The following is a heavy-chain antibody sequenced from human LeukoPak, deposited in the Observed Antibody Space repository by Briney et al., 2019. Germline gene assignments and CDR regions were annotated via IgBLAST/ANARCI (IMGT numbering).Heavy chain of an antibody. V-gene: IGHV4-30-4*01. J-gene: IGHJ4*02. CDR1: GGSISSGDYY. D-gene: IGHD1-26*01. CDR2: IYYSGRT. CDR3: ARVETVGAIDY. Sequence: SETLSLTCTVSGGSISSGDYYWSWIRQRPGKGLEWIGYIYYSGRTYYNPSLKGRVTISVDTSKNQFSLKLSSVTAADTAVYYCARVETVGAIDYWGQGTLVSVSS.